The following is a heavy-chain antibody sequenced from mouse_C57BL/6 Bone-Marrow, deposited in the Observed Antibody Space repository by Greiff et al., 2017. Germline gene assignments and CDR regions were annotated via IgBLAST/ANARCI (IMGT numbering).Heavy chain of an antibody. D-gene: IGHD4-1*01. CDR3: TILTFAY. J-gene: IGHJ3*01. CDR2: LYPGNSDT. V-gene: IGHV1-5*01. Sequence: VQLQQSGPVLARPGASVKMSCKTSGYTFTSYWMHWVKQRPGQGLEWIGALYPGNSDTSYNQQFKGKAKLTADTSASTAYMELSSLTNEDSAVYYCTILTFAYWGQGTLVTVSA. CDR1: GYTFTSYW.